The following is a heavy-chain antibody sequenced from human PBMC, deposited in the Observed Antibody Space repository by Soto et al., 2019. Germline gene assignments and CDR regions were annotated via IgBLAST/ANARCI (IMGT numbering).Heavy chain of an antibody. CDR2: ISAYNGNT. CDR3: TRDSPPIAS. J-gene: IGHJ5*01. D-gene: IGHD6-13*01. Sequence: QVQLVQSGAEVKKPGASVKVSCKASGYTFTSYAISWVRQAPGQGLEWMGWISAYNGNTNYAQNLQGGVTLTADTSTTPASMQLTSPTSDDTAAYYWTRDSPPIASWGQGTLVTVSS. CDR1: GYTFTSYA. V-gene: IGHV1-18*01.